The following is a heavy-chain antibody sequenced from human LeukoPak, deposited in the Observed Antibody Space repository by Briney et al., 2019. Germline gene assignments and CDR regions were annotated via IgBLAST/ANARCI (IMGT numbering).Heavy chain of an antibody. CDR1: GGSISSGGYS. J-gene: IGHJ5*02. D-gene: IGHD3-22*01. V-gene: IGHV4-30-2*01. CDR3: ARGPLYSSGYYYAQGNWFDP. Sequence: PSQTLSLTCAVSGGSISSGGYSWSWIRQPPGKGLEWIGYIYHSGSTYYNPSLKSRVTISVDTSKNQFSLKLSSVTAADTAVYYCARGPLYSSGYYYAQGNWFDPWGQGTLVTVSS. CDR2: IYHSGST.